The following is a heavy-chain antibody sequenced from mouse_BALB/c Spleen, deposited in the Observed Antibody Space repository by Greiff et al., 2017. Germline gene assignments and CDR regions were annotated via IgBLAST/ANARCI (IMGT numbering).Heavy chain of an antibody. CDR3: ASGYGSSYGAMDY. J-gene: IGHJ4*01. D-gene: IGHD1-1*01. CDR1: GFNIKDTY. Sequence: EVKLMESGAELVKPGASVKLSCTASGFNIKDTYMHWVKQRPEQGLEWIGRIDPANGNTKYDPKFQGKATITADTSSNTAYLQLSSLTSEDTAVYYCASGYGSSYGAMDYWGQGTSVTVSS. V-gene: IGHV14-3*02. CDR2: IDPANGNT.